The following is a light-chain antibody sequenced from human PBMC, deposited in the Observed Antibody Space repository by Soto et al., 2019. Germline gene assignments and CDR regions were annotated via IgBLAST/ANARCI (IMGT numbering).Light chain of an antibody. CDR3: TSYTSSVTLV. CDR2: DVI. CDR1: SSDVGAYNY. Sequence: QSALTQPASVSGSPGQSITISCTGTSSDVGAYNYVSWYQQHPGKVPKLIIYDVINRPSGVSSRFSGSKSVNTASLTISGLQAEDKADYYCTSYTSSVTLVFGGGTKLTVL. J-gene: IGLJ3*02. V-gene: IGLV2-14*01.